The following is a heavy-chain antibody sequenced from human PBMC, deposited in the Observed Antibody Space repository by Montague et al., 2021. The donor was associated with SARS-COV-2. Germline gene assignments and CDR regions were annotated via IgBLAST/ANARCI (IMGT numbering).Heavy chain of an antibody. J-gene: IGHJ3*02. CDR3: VREKAGGLRNVFDI. Sequence: SETLSLTCTVSGFSIGSGDYWGWIRQPPGKGLEWIGSIYHSGTTXYHPSLQSRRTMSIDTSTNQFSLRLTSVTAADTAVFFCVREKAGGLRNVFDIWGQGTTVTVSS. V-gene: IGHV4-38-2*02. CDR2: IYHSGTT. CDR1: GFSIGSGDY.